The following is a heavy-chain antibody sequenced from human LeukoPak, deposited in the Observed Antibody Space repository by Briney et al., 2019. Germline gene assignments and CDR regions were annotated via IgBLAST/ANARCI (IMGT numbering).Heavy chain of an antibody. CDR3: ARDRAGYYDSSGATDY. J-gene: IGHJ4*02. CDR2: ISYDGSSK. D-gene: IGHD3-22*01. Sequence: PGGSLRLSCVVSGFTFSSYAMTWVRQAPGKGLEWVAVISYDGSSKYYADSVKGRFTISRDNSKNTLYLQMNSLRAEDTAVYYCARDRAGYYDSSGATDYWGQGTLVTVSS. V-gene: IGHV3-30-3*01. CDR1: GFTFSSYA.